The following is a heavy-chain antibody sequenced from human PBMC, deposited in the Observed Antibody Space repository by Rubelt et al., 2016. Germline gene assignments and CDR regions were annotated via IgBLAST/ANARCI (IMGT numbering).Heavy chain of an antibody. J-gene: IGHJ4*02. CDR2: INTNTGNP. CDR1: GYTFTSYA. CDR3: ARVIGAAGRDGNYFDY. Sequence: QVQLVQSGSELKKPGASVKVSCKASGYTFTSYAMNWVRQAPGQGLEWMGWINTNTGNPTYAQGFTGRCGVSWDTSVSTAYLRISSLKAEDTAVYYCARVIGAAGRDGNYFDYWGQGTLVTVSS. D-gene: IGHD6-13*01. V-gene: IGHV7-4-1*02.